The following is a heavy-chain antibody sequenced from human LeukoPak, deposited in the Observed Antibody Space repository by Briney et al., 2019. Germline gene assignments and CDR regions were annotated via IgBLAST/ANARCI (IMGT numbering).Heavy chain of an antibody. Sequence: GSSVKVSCKASGDTFKKYSISWVRQAPGQGLEWMGRIIPMFSTANYAQKFQGRVTITTDESTSTNYMQLSGLGSEDTAVYYCASERPPNAYSGSQYYMDVWGKGTTVTVSS. V-gene: IGHV1-69*05. D-gene: IGHD1-26*01. J-gene: IGHJ6*03. CDR2: IIPMFSTA. CDR1: GDTFKKYS. CDR3: ASERPPNAYSGSQYYMDV.